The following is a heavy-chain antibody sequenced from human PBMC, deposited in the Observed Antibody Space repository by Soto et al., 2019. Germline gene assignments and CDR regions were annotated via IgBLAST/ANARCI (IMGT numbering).Heavy chain of an antibody. CDR2: ISYDETTT. CDR1: GFSFSAYA. Sequence: QVQLVESGGGVVQPGRSLRLSCAASGFSFSAYAIHWVRQAPGKGLEWVAFISYDETTTYYADSVKGRFTLSRDNSKNTLYLQMDSLGSEDTAVYYCVRDSQNLVVNEYFQYWGQVTMVIVSS. V-gene: IGHV3-30-3*01. CDR3: VRDSQNLVVNEYFQY. J-gene: IGHJ1*01. D-gene: IGHD2-8*02.